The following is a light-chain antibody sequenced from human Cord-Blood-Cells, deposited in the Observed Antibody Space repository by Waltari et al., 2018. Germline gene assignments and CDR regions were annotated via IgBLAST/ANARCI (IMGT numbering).Light chain of an antibody. J-gene: IGLJ2*01. V-gene: IGLV2-14*01. CDR1: SGAVGAYNY. CDR3: SSYTSSSTLVV. CDR2: DVS. Sequence: QSALTQPASVSGSPGQSLTISCTGTSGAVGAYNYVSLYQQHPGNAPKLMIYDVSNRPSGVSNRFSGSKSGNTASLTISGLQAEDEADYYCSSYTSSSTLVVFGGGTKLTVL.